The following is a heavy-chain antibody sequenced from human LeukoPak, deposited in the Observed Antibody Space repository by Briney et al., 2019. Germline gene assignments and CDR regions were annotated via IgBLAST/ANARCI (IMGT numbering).Heavy chain of an antibody. CDR2: MNPNSGNT. V-gene: IGHV1-8*02. CDR1: GYTFTTYD. D-gene: IGHD3-10*01. J-gene: IGHJ4*02. CDR3: ARANYYGSGKKDLDY. Sequence: ASVKVSCKASGYTFTTYDINWVRQATGQGLEWMGWMNPNSGNTGYAQKFQGRVTMTRNTSMSAAYMELSSLRSEDTAVYYCARANYYGSGKKDLDYWGQGTLVTVSS.